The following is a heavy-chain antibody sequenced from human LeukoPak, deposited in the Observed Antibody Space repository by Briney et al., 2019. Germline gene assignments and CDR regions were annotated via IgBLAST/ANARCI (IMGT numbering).Heavy chain of an antibody. V-gene: IGHV4-39*01. J-gene: IGHJ4*02. CDR1: GGSISSSSYY. D-gene: IGHD3-22*01. CDR2: IYYSGST. CDR3: ARGMIYYDSSGYQYYFDY. Sequence: IPSETLSLTCTVSGGSISSSSYYWGWIRQPPGKGLEWIGSIYYSGSTYYNPSLKSRVTISVDTSKNQFSLKLSSVTAADTAVYYCARGMIYYDSSGYQYYFDYWGQGTLVTVSS.